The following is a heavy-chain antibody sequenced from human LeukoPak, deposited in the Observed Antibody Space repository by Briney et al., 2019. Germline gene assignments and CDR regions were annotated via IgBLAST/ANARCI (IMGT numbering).Heavy chain of an antibody. V-gene: IGHV3-23*01. Sequence: GGSLRLSCAASGFTFSSYSMNWVRQAPGKGLEWVSAISGSGGSTYYADSVKGRFTISRDNSKNTLYLQMNSLRAEDTAVYYCAKDLLAGTTNWFDPWGQGTLVTVSS. D-gene: IGHD1-7*01. CDR2: ISGSGGST. J-gene: IGHJ5*02. CDR1: GFTFSSYS. CDR3: AKDLLAGTTNWFDP.